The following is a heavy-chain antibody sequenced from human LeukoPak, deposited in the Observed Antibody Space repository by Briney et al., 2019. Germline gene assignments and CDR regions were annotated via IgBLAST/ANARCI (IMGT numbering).Heavy chain of an antibody. J-gene: IGHJ3*02. CDR3: ARDAYYYDSSGYYIDAFDI. D-gene: IGHD3-22*01. CDR2: IYYSGST. V-gene: IGHV4-59*01. Sequence: SETLSLTCTVSGGSIFSYYWTWIRQPPGKGLEWIGYIYYSGSTIYNPSLKSRVSISVDTSKNQFSLKLSSVTAADTAIYYCARDAYYYDSSGYYIDAFDIWGQGTMVTVSS. CDR1: GGSIFSYY.